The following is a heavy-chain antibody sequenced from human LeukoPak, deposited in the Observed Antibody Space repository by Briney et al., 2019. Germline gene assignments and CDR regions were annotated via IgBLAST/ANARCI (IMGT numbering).Heavy chain of an antibody. CDR2: ISYDGSNK. J-gene: IGHJ6*02. D-gene: IGHD3-22*01. CDR3: AKDLSVDDSSGYKYYYYYYGMDV. CDR1: GFTFSSYG. Sequence: GRSLRLSCAASGFTFSSYGMHWVRQAPGKGLEWVAVISYDGSNKYYADSVKGRFTISRDNSKNTLYLQMNSLRAEDTAVYYCAKDLSVDDSSGYKYYYYYYGMDVWGQGTTVTVSS. V-gene: IGHV3-30*18.